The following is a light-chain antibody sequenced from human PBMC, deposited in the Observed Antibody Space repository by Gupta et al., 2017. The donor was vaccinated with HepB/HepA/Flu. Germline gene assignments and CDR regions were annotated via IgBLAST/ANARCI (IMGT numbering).Light chain of an antibody. CDR1: QSVSSSY. Sequence: EIVLTPSPGTLSLSRGESATLSCRASQSVSSSYLAWYQQKPGQAPRLLIYGSSSRATGIPDRFSGSGSGTDFPLTISRLEPEDFAVYYCQQYGSSPYTFGQGTKLEIK. V-gene: IGKV3-20*01. CDR2: GSS. J-gene: IGKJ2*01. CDR3: QQYGSSPYT.